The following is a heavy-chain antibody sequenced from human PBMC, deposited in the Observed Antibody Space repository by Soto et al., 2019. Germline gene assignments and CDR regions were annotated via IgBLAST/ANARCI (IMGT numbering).Heavy chain of an antibody. J-gene: IGHJ2*01. Sequence: SETLCLTWTVSGGSISSGGWSWIRQPPGKGLEWIGYIYYSGSPNYSPSLESRVTISEDTSKNQFSLKLSSVTAADTAIYYCAGGRDDYKGWYFDLWGRGTLV. CDR2: IYYSGSP. CDR1: GGSISSGG. V-gene: IGHV4-59*01. D-gene: IGHD4-4*01. CDR3: AGGRDDYKGWYFDL.